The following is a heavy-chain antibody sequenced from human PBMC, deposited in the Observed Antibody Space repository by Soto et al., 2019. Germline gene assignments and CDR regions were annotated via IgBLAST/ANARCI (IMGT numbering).Heavy chain of an antibody. CDR1: GGSVSSGSYY. Sequence: SETLSLTCTVSGGSVSSGSYYWSWIRQPPGKGLEWIGYIYYSGSTNYNPSLKSRVTISVDTSKNQFSLKLSSVTAADTAVYYCARDGHTTLGGDAFDIWGQGTMVTVSS. J-gene: IGHJ3*02. CDR2: IYYSGST. V-gene: IGHV4-61*01. CDR3: ARDGHTTLGGDAFDI. D-gene: IGHD3-16*01.